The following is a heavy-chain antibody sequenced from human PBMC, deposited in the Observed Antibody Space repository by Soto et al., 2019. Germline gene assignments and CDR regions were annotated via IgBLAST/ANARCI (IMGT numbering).Heavy chain of an antibody. J-gene: IGHJ2*01. CDR1: GFTFSGYA. CDR3: ARKVSGSTGRPNLWYFDL. D-gene: IGHD3-10*01. V-gene: IGHV3-23*01. CDR2: IRGGGDAT. Sequence: EVQLLDSGGGLVQPGGSLRLSCAASGFTFSGYALTWVRQAPGKGLEWVSAIRGGGDATFYADSVKTRFTISRDNSKNALYLQMNTLRAEDTAVYYCARKVSGSTGRPNLWYFDLWGRGTLVTVSS.